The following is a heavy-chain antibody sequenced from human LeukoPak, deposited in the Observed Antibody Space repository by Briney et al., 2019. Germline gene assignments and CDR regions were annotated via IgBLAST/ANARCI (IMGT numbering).Heavy chain of an antibody. V-gene: IGHV4-61*09. J-gene: IGHJ4*02. CDR3: ARSGSGYIRYYFDY. CDR1: GGSISSGRYY. Sequence: PSETLSLTCTVSGGSISSGRYYWNWIRQPAGKGLEWIGYIFTSGSTNYNPSLKSRVTISVDTSKNQFSLKLSSVTAADTAVYYCARSGSGYIRYYFDYWGQGTLVTVSS. D-gene: IGHD5-12*01. CDR2: IFTSGST.